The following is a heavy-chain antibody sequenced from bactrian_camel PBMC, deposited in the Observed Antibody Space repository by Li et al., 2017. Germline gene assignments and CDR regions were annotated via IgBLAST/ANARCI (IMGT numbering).Heavy chain of an antibody. V-gene: IGHV3S53*01. Sequence: HVQLVESGGGSVQIGGSLTLACAASRGFDDANAEWGWFRQAAGAQCEMVACISPDGKEYYSNDVKGRFTISRDNAKNMLYLQMNDLQPTDTGLYYCSTKLSERGQGTQVTVS. J-gene: IGHJ4*01. D-gene: IGHD2*01. CDR1: RGFDDANA. CDR2: ISPDGKE.